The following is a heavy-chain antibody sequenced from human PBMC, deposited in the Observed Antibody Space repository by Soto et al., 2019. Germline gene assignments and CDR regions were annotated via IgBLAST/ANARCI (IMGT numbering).Heavy chain of an antibody. CDR1: GYTFTDFA. D-gene: IGHD3-10*01. V-gene: IGHV1-3*01. CDR2: INADHDLT. CDR3: GRWGSGSAYGMDV. Sequence: QVQLVQSGSEVKKPGASVRFSCKASGYTFTDFAIHWVRQAPGQRPEWLGWINADHDLTKYSHKFQGRVTLTRDTSASTAYVDLTSLRSEDTAVYYCGRWGSGSAYGMDVWGQGTTVTVSS. J-gene: IGHJ6*02.